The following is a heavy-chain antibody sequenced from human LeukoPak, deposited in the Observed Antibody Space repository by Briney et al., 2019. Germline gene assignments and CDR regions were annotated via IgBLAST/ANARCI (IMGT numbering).Heavy chain of an antibody. Sequence: SETLSLTCTVSGGSISSYYWSWIRQPPGKGLEWIGYIYYSGSTNYNPSLKSRVTISVDTSKNQFSLKLSSVTAADTAVYYCARDYGASPFDYWGQGTLVTVSS. CDR3: ARDYGASPFDY. J-gene: IGHJ4*02. CDR1: GGSISSYY. V-gene: IGHV4-59*01. D-gene: IGHD4-17*01. CDR2: IYYSGST.